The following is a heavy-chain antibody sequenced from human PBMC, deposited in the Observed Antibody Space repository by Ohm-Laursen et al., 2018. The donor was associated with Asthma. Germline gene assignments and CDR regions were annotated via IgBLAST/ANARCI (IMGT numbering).Heavy chain of an antibody. V-gene: IGHV4-34*01. CDR3: ARGLARAYCGGDCPSGAFDI. J-gene: IGHJ3*02. CDR1: GGSFSGYY. Sequence: SETLSLTCAVYGGSFSGYYWSWIRQPPGKGLEWIGEINHSGSTNYNPSLKSQVTISVDTSKSQFSLKLSSVTAADTAVYYCARGLARAYCGGDCPSGAFDIWGQGTMVTVSS. D-gene: IGHD2-21*02. CDR2: INHSGST.